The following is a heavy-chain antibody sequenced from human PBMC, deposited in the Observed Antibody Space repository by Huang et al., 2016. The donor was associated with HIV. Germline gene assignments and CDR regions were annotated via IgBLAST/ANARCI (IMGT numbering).Heavy chain of an antibody. CDR1: GYIFTNYG. D-gene: IGHD2-21*01. Sequence: QVQLVQSGSELKKPGASVKVSCKASGYIFTNYGVHWVRQAPGQGLEWMGLINTNTGSPRHAPGFTGRFAFSLGTSVNTAYLQISSLRAEDTAIYYCVRVRRVTDTHCVADCTTREIFDIWGQGTLVTVS. V-gene: IGHV7-4-1*02. J-gene: IGHJ3*02. CDR2: INTNTGSP. CDR3: VRVRRVTDTHCVADCTTREIFDI.